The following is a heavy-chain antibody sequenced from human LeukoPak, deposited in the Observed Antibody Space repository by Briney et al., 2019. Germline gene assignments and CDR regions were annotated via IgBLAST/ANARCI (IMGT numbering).Heavy chain of an antibody. Sequence: PGGSLRLSCAASGFTFSSYSMNWVRQAPGKGLEWVSSISSSSSYIYYADSVKGRFTISRDNAKNSLYLQMNSLRAEDTAVYYCARDGIMVRGVMKPYYFDYWGQGTLVTVSS. D-gene: IGHD3-10*01. CDR2: ISSSSSYI. CDR1: GFTFSSYS. J-gene: IGHJ4*02. CDR3: ARDGIMVRGVMKPYYFDY. V-gene: IGHV3-21*01.